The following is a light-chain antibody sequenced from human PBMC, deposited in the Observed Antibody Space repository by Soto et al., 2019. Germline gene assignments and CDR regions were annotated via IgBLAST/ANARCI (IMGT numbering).Light chain of an antibody. V-gene: IGLV2-8*01. CDR2: EVS. J-gene: IGLJ2*01. Sequence: QSVLTQPPSASGSPGQSVTISCTGTSSDVGGYNYVSWYQQHPGKAPKLMIYEVSKRPSGVPDRFSGSKSGNTASLTVSGLQAEDEADYYCSSYAGSNVVFGGGTKLTV. CDR1: SSDVGGYNY. CDR3: SSYAGSNVV.